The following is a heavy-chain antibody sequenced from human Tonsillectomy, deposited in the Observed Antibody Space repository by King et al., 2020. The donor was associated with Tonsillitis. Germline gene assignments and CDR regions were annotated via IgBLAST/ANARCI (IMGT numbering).Heavy chain of an antibody. CDR3: ARGRGRITMVRGVIATDFDY. J-gene: IGHJ4*02. Sequence: VQLQQWGAGLLKPSETLSLTCAVYGGSFSGYYWSWIRQPPGRGLGGIGEINHSGSTNYNPSLMSRVTISVETSKNQFSLKLSLVTAADTAVYYCARGRGRITMVRGVIATDFDYWGQGTLVTVSS. V-gene: IGHV4-34*01. D-gene: IGHD3-10*01. CDR1: GGSFSGYY. CDR2: INHSGST.